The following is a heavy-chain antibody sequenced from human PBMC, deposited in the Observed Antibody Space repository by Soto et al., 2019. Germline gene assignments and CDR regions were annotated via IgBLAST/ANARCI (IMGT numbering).Heavy chain of an antibody. V-gene: IGHV3-23*01. J-gene: IGHJ6*02. CDR2: ISGSGGST. CDR1: GFTFSSYA. D-gene: IGHD3-3*01. Sequence: GGSLRLSCAASGFTFSSYAMSWVRQAPGKGLEWVSAISGSGGSTYYADSVKGRFTISRDNSKNTLYLQMNSLRAEDTAVYYCAKDGSEVWSGYYYYYGMDVWGQGTTVTVSS. CDR3: AKDGSEVWSGYYYYYGMDV.